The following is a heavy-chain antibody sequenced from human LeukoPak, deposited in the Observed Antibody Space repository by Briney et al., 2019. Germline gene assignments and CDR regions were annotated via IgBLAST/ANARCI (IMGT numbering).Heavy chain of an antibody. V-gene: IGHV3-23*01. CDR3: AKNYDFWSGYPTYFDY. J-gene: IGHJ4*02. Sequence: HPGGSLRLSCAASGFTFSSYAMSWVRQAPGKGLEWVSAISGSGGSTYYADSVKGRFTISRDNSKNTLYLQMNSLRAEDTAVYYCAKNYDFWSGYPTYFDYWGQGTLVTVSP. D-gene: IGHD3-3*01. CDR2: ISGSGGST. CDR1: GFTFSSYA.